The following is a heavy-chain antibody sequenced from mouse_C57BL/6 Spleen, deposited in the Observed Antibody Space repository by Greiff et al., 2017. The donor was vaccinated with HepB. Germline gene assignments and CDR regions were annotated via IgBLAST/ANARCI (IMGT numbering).Heavy chain of an antibody. CDR3: TTSRFITTVVADY. V-gene: IGHV14-4*01. D-gene: IGHD1-1*01. Sequence: LVESGAELVRPGASVKLSCTASGFNIKDDYMHWVKQRPEQGLEWIGWIDPENGDTEYASKFQGKATITADTSSNTAYLQLSSLTSEDTAGYYCTTSRFITTVVADYWGQGTTLTVSS. CDR1: GFNIKDDY. J-gene: IGHJ2*01. CDR2: IDPENGDT.